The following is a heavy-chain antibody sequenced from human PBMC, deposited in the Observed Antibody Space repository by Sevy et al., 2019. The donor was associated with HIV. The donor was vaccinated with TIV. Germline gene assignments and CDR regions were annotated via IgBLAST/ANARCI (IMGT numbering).Heavy chain of an antibody. J-gene: IGHJ4*02. V-gene: IGHV1-69*06. Sequence: ASVKVSCKASGGTLSNYAINWVRQAPGQGLEWMGGITSIFGTTNYAQNFQGRVTITADKSTSTVYMELSSLRSEDTAVYYCARRSSPGGPLDYWGQGTLVTVSS. CDR3: ARRSSPGGPLDY. CDR2: ITSIFGTT. CDR1: GGTLSNYA. D-gene: IGHD2-15*01.